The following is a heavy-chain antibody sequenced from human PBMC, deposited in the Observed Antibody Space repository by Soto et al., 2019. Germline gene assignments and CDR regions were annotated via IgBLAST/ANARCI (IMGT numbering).Heavy chain of an antibody. D-gene: IGHD2-2*01. CDR1: GYTFTSYG. CDR2: ISAYNGDT. V-gene: IGHV1-18*04. J-gene: IGHJ5*02. CDR3: ARDGSSTANWIDP. Sequence: ASVKVSCKASGYTFTSYGITWVRQAPGQDLEWMGWISAYNGDTNYAPRLQGRVTMTTGTSTSTVYMELKNLKSDDTAVYYCARDGSSTANWIDPWGQGTLVTVSS.